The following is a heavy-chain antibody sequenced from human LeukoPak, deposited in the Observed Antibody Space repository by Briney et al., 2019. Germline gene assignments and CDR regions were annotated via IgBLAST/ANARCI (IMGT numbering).Heavy chain of an antibody. CDR3: AKGGAGAHYYFDF. CDR1: GFTFSNYG. V-gene: IGHV3-23*01. CDR2: ISVGGTAT. J-gene: IGHJ4*02. Sequence: GGSLRLSCAASGFTFSNYGMSWVRQAPGKGLEWVSAISVGGTATSYADSVKGRFTISRDNSRNTLYLQMNSLRAEDTALYYCAKGGAGAHYYFDFWGQGTLVTVSS. D-gene: IGHD1-26*01.